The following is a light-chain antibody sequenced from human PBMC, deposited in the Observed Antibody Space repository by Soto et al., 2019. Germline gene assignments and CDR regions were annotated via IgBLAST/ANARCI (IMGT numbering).Light chain of an antibody. CDR2: GAS. V-gene: IGKV3-20*01. Sequence: EIVLTQSPGTLSLSPGESATLSCRASQSVSSSFLAWYQQKPGQAPRLLIYGASSRATGVPDRFSGSGSGTDFSHTISRLEPEDIAVYYCRQYGSFRYTFGQGTKLEIK. CDR3: RQYGSFRYT. CDR1: QSVSSSF. J-gene: IGKJ2*01.